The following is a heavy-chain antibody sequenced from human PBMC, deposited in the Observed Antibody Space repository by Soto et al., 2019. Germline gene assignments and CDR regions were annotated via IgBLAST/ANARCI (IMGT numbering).Heavy chain of an antibody. CDR2: VNTDGGTS. J-gene: IGHJ3*02. D-gene: IGHD2-2*01. CDR1: GFTFSGHW. V-gene: IGHV3-74*03. Sequence: EVQLVESGGDLVRPVGSLRLSCAASGFTFSGHWMHWVRQVPGKGLEWVSRVNTDGGTSAYADSVKGRFTISRENAKNTLYLQMSGLRAEDAAVYYCAREAGYCSRTSCYRRAFDTWGQGTTVSVSS. CDR3: AREAGYCSRTSCYRRAFDT.